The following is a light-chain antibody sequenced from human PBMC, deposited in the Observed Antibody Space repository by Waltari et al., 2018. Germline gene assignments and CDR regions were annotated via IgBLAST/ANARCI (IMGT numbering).Light chain of an antibody. V-gene: IGLV7-46*01. J-gene: IGLJ2*01. Sequence: QDVVTQEPSVTVSAGGTVPLTRGSPTGPVTVHHYPHWFQQKPGQAPKTMIYAVGNKHSWTPARFSASLIGGKAALTLSGAQFEDEADYYCLLSFSGTVVFGGGTRLTVL. CDR1: TGPVTVHHY. CDR3: LLSFSGTVV. CDR2: AVG.